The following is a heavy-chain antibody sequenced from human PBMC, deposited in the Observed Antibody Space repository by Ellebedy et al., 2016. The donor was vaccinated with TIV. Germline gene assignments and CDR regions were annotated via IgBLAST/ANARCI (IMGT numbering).Heavy chain of an antibody. V-gene: IGHV1-46*01. CDR1: GYIFTSYY. J-gene: IGHJ6*02. D-gene: IGHD6-13*01. Sequence: ASVKVSXXASGYIFTSYYMHWVRQAPGQGLEWMGIINPSGGSTSYAQKFQGRVTMTRDTSTSTVYMELSSLRSEDTAVYYCASSIAAADHYGMDVWGQGTTVTVSS. CDR3: ASSIAAADHYGMDV. CDR2: INPSGGST.